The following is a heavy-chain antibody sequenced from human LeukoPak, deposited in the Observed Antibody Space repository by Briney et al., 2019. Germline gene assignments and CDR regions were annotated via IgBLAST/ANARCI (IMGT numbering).Heavy chain of an antibody. CDR3: AKLGDILTGYPYYFDC. Sequence: PGGSLRLSCAASGFTFSSYWMHWVRQAPGKGLVWVSRINSDGSSTYYADSVKGRFTISRDNSKNTLYLQMNSLRAEDTAVYYCAKLGDILTGYPYYFDCWGQGTLVTVSS. CDR2: INSDGSST. D-gene: IGHD3-9*01. CDR1: GFTFSSYW. V-gene: IGHV3-74*01. J-gene: IGHJ4*02.